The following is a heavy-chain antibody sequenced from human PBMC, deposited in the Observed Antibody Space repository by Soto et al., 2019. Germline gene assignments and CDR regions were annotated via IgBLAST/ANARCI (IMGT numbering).Heavy chain of an antibody. CDR3: ATLSGSPAVDGVDV. D-gene: IGHD2-15*01. CDR1: GGSISNYY. V-gene: IGHV4-59*01. Sequence: QVQLQESGPGLVKPSETLSLTCTVSGGSISNYYWSWVRQPPGKGLEWIGYSHYTGSTNYNPSLKSRDTLAVGTSRRQFSLKLRSVTAADTAVYYCATLSGSPAVDGVDVWGQGTAVIVSS. J-gene: IGHJ6*02. CDR2: SHYTGST.